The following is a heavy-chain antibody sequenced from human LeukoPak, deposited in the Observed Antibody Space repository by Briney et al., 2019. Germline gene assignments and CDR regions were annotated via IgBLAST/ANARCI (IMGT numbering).Heavy chain of an antibody. CDR2: INQDGSEK. CDR3: ARDRALYDSRRGYYYTEDDY. D-gene: IGHD3-22*01. CDR1: GFTFSTYW. J-gene: IGHJ4*02. V-gene: IGHV3-7*01. Sequence: GGSLRLSCAASGFTFSTYWMSWVRQAPGKGLEWVANINQDGSEKYYVDSVKGRFTISRDNAKSTLYLQMNSLRADDTAVYYCARDRALYDSRRGYYYTEDDYWGQGTLVTVSS.